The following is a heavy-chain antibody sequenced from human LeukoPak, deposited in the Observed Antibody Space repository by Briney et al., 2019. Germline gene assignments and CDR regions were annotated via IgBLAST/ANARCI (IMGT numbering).Heavy chain of an antibody. CDR3: AKDLAQFIVVVPAAILFDY. Sequence: PGGSLRLSCAASGFTFSSYAMSWVRQAPGKGLEWVSAISGSGGSTYYADSVKGRFSISRDNSKNTLYLQMNSLRAEDTAVYYCAKDLAQFIVVVPAAILFDYWGQGTLVTVSS. D-gene: IGHD2-2*02. J-gene: IGHJ4*02. CDR2: ISGSGGST. V-gene: IGHV3-23*01. CDR1: GFTFSSYA.